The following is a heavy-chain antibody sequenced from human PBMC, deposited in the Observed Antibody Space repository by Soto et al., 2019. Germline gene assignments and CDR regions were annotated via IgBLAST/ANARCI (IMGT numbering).Heavy chain of an antibody. D-gene: IGHD5-12*01. CDR1: GATYSNSA. CDR3: ARGGVDVVATSAFDY. CDR2: INPILGIP. J-gene: IGHJ4*02. Sequence: QGQLVQSGAEVKKPGSSVKVSCKASGATYSNSAISWVRQAPGQGLEWMGGINPILGIPDYAHKFQGRVTITADETTNTVYMDLGSLGSDDTALYFCARGGVDVVATSAFDYWGQGTLVTVSS. V-gene: IGHV1-69*10.